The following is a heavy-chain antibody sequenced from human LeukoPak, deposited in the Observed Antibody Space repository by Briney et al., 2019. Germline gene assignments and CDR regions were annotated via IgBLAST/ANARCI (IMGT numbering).Heavy chain of an antibody. CDR3: ARDWENCSGGSCYAAYNWFDP. D-gene: IGHD2-15*01. CDR1: GYTFTSYY. J-gene: IGHJ5*02. Sequence: ASVKVSCKSSGYTFTSYYMYWVRQAPGQGLEWMGIINPSGGSTSYAQKFQGRVTMTRDTSTSTVYMELSSLRSEDTAVYYCARDWENCSGGSCYAAYNWFDPWGRGTLVTVSS. V-gene: IGHV1-46*01. CDR2: INPSGGST.